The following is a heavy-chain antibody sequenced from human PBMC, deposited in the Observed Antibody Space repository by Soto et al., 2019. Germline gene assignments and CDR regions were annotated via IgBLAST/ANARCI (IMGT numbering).Heavy chain of an antibody. J-gene: IGHJ6*02. V-gene: IGHV3-33*01. CDR1: GFTVSSYG. D-gene: IGHD6-6*01. CDR2: IWYDGSNK. Sequence: GSLRLSCAASGFTVSSYGTHWVGRAPGKGLEWVAVIWYDGSNKYYADSVKGRFTISRDNSKHTLYLQMNSLRDEDTAVYYCARDGTIGSSPVFPPLNYGMDVWGQGTTVTVSS. CDR3: ARDGTIGSSPVFPPLNYGMDV.